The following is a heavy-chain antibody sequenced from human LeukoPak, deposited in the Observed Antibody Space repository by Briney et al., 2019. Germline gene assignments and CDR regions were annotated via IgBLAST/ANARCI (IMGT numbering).Heavy chain of an antibody. CDR1: GFTFSTYN. CDR3: ARNPAGIGDY. V-gene: IGHV3-48*02. J-gene: IGHJ4*02. CDR2: ISSGSEII. D-gene: IGHD1-1*01. Sequence: PGGSLRLSCVASGFTFSTYNMNWVRQAPGKGLEWVSFISSGSEIIYYADSVKGRFTVSRGNDKKSLYLQMNSLRDVDTAVYYCARNPAGIGDYLGQGTLVTVSS.